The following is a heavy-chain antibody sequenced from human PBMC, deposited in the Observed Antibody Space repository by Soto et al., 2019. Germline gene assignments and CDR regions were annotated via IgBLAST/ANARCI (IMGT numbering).Heavy chain of an antibody. V-gene: IGHV1-18*01. CDR1: GYTFTSYG. Sequence: ASVKFSCKSSGYTFTSYGISWVRQAPGQGLEWMGWISAYNGNTNYAQKLQGRVTMTTDTSTSTAYMELRGLRSDDTAVYYCARYVDTAMVPGSVYWGQGRLVTAS. CDR2: ISAYNGNT. D-gene: IGHD5-18*01. J-gene: IGHJ4*02. CDR3: ARYVDTAMVPGSVY.